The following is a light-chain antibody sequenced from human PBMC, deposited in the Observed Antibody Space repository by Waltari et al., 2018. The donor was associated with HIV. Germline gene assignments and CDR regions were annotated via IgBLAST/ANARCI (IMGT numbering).Light chain of an antibody. Sequence: SSELPQDPAVSVALGQTVRITCQGTSLRSYYASWYQQKPGQAPVLVIYGKNNRPSGIPDRFSGSSSGNTASLTITGAQAEDEADYYCNSRDSSGAVVFGGGTKLTVL. CDR2: GKN. V-gene: IGLV3-19*01. J-gene: IGLJ2*01. CDR3: NSRDSSGAVV. CDR1: SLRSYY.